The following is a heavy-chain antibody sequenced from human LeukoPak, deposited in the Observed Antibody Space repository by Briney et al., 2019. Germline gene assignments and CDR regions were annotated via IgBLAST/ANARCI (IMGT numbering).Heavy chain of an antibody. J-gene: IGHJ4*02. Sequence: GGSLRLSCAASGFTFSTNWMHWVRQAPGKGLVWVSRINSDGSSTTYADSVKGRFTISRDNAKNTLYLQMNSLRAEDTAVYYCARVTYYDDSIGYRFDYWGQGTLVTVSS. CDR1: GFTFSTNW. D-gene: IGHD3-22*01. CDR2: INSDGSST. V-gene: IGHV3-74*01. CDR3: ARVTYYDDSIGYRFDY.